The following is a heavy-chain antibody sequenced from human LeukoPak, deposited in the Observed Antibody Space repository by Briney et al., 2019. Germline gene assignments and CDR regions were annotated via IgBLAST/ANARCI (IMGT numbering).Heavy chain of an antibody. CDR3: ARSSGSYLGYFDY. V-gene: IGHV3-20*04. D-gene: IGHD1-26*01. CDR2: INWKGGST. Sequence: PGGSLRLSCAASGFTLDDYGMSWVRHAPGKGREWVSGINWKGGSTVYADSVKGRFTISSDNAKNSLYLQMNSLSAEDTALYYCARSSGSYLGYFDYWGQGTLVTVSS. CDR1: GFTLDDYG. J-gene: IGHJ4*02.